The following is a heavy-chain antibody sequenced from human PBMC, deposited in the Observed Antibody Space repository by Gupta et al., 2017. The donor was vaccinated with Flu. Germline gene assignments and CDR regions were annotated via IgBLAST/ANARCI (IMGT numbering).Heavy chain of an antibody. V-gene: IGHV4-61*02. D-gene: IGHD2-8*02. CDR2: IFSNGDT. J-gene: IGHJ6*02. Sequence: QVQLQESGPGLLKPSQTLSLTCTVSGDSVTSGSQYWSWVRQSPGKGLEWIGHIFSNGDTNSNPSLRSRLTISLDTSKRQFSLKLTSVTAADTARYYCAGAVYWMEVWGQGTTVTVSS. CDR1: GDSVTSGSQY. CDR3: AGAVYWMEV.